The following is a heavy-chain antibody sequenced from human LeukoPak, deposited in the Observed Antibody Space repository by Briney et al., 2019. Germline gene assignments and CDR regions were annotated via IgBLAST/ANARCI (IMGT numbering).Heavy chain of an antibody. CDR1: GDSIRSSSYY. Sequence: SETLSLTCTVSGDSIRSSSYYWGWIRQPPGKGLEWIGSIYYSGITYDNPSLKSRATISVDTSKNQFSLKLSSVTAADTAVYYCARGLSPRINMVRGVRPPFRGVFDYWGQGTLVTVSS. D-gene: IGHD3-10*01. J-gene: IGHJ4*02. CDR2: IYYSGIT. V-gene: IGHV4-39*01. CDR3: ARGLSPRINMVRGVRPPFRGVFDY.